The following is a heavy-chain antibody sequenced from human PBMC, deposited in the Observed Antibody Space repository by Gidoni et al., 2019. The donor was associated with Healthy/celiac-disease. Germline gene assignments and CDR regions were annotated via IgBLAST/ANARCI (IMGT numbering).Heavy chain of an antibody. CDR3: ARHRKLKYCGGDCSLDY. CDR2: IYYSGST. CDR1: GRSISSSSYY. D-gene: IGHD2-21*02. Sequence: QLHLQESGPGLVKPSETLSLTCTVPGRSISSSSYYGGWIRQPPGKGLGWIGSIYYSGSTYYNPSLKSRVTISVDTSKNQFSLKLSSVTAADTAVYYCARHRKLKYCGGDCSLDYWGQGTLVTVSS. J-gene: IGHJ4*02. V-gene: IGHV4-39*01.